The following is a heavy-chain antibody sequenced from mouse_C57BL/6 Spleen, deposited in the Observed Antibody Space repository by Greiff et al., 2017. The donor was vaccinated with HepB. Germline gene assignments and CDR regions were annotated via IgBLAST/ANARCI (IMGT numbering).Heavy chain of an antibody. CDR2: IDPSDSYT. CDR3: ARGGYSDY. J-gene: IGHJ2*01. Sequence: VQLQQPGAELVMPGASVKLSCKASGYTFTSYWMHWVKQRPGQGLEWIGEIDPSDSYTNYNQKFKGKSTLTVDKSSSTAYMQLSSLTSEDSAVYYCARGGYSDYWGQGTTLTVSS. CDR1: GYTFTSYW. V-gene: IGHV1-69*01. D-gene: IGHD1-1*02.